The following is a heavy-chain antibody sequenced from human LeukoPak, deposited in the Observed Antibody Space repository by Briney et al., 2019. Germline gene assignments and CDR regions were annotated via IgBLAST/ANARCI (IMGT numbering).Heavy chain of an antibody. Sequence: SETLSLTCTVSGGSISSYYWSWIRQPPGKGLEWIGYIYYSGSTNYNPSLKSRVTISVDTSKNQSSLKLSSVTAADTAVYYCARGLRGWNFDYWGQGTLVTVSS. D-gene: IGHD6-19*01. J-gene: IGHJ4*02. CDR3: ARGLRGWNFDY. CDR1: GGSISSYY. CDR2: IYYSGST. V-gene: IGHV4-59*01.